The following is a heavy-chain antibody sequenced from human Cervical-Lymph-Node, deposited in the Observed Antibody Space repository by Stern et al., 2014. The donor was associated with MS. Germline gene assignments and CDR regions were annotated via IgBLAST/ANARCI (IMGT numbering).Heavy chain of an antibody. V-gene: IGHV3-66*01. D-gene: IGHD3-22*01. J-gene: IGHJ3*02. CDR1: GFTVSSNY. CDR2: IYSGGST. Sequence: EVQLVESGGGLVQPGGSLRLSCAASGFTVSSNYMSWVRQAPGKGLEWVSVIYSGGSTYYADSVKGRFTISRDNSKNTLYLQMNSLRAEDTAVYYCAVTYYYDSSGYWSHAFDIWGQGTMVTVSS. CDR3: AVTYYYDSSGYWSHAFDI.